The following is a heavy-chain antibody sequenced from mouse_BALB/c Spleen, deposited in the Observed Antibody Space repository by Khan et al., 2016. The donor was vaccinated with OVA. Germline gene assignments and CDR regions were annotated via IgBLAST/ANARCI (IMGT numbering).Heavy chain of an antibody. J-gene: IGHJ3*01. CDR1: GFNIKDYY. V-gene: IGHV14-1*02. CDR2: IDPENGNT. D-gene: IGHD2-3*01. CDR3: ARDGYSPWFAY. Sequence: EVPLQESGTELVRPGALVKLSCKASGFNIKDYYIHWVKQRPEQGLEWIGWIDPENGNTPYDPKFQDKATITANTSSTTAYLQLSSLTSEDTAVFYCARDGYSPWFAYWGQGTLVTVSA.